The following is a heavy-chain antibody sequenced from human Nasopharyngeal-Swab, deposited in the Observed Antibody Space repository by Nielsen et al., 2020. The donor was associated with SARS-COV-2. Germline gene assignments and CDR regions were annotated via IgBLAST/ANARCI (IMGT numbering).Heavy chain of an antibody. J-gene: IGHJ6*03. CDR3: ARGLSGIVPAPILGLGPYYSYYYMDV. CDR1: GGSFSAYS. D-gene: IGHD2-2*01. V-gene: IGHV4-34*01. Sequence: SETLSLTCAVYGGSFSAYSWAWIRQPAGKGLEWIAEINPSGRTHFSPSLNSRVTVSVDTSKNQFSLKLSSVTAADTAVYYCARGLSGIVPAPILGLGPYYSYYYMDVWGKGTTVTVSS. CDR2: INPSGRT.